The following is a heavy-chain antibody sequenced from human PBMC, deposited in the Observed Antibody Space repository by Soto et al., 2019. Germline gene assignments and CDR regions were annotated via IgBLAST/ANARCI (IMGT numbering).Heavy chain of an antibody. CDR3: ARGGIAVAGSVVITTNYFDY. Sequence: EVQLVESGGGLVQPGGSLRLSCAASGFTFSSYSMNWVRQAPGKGLEWVSYISSSSSTIYYADSVKGRFTISRDYAKNSLYLQMNSLRDEDTAVYYCARGGIAVAGSVVITTNYFDYWGQGTLVTVSS. CDR1: GFTFSSYS. J-gene: IGHJ4*02. V-gene: IGHV3-48*02. CDR2: ISSSSSTI. D-gene: IGHD6-19*01.